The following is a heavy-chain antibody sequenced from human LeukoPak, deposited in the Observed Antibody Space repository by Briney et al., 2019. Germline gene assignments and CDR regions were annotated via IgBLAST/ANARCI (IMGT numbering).Heavy chain of an antibody. CDR1: GFTFSSYS. V-gene: IGHV3-48*02. CDR2: ISRSSRTT. Sequence: GGSLRLSCAASGFTFSSYSMNWVRQAPGKGLEWVSYISRSSRTTYYADPVKGRFTISSDNAKNSLYLQMNSLRDEDTAVYYCARDYDILTGYSRFDPWGQGTLVTVSS. CDR3: ARDYDILTGYSRFDP. J-gene: IGHJ5*02. D-gene: IGHD3-9*01.